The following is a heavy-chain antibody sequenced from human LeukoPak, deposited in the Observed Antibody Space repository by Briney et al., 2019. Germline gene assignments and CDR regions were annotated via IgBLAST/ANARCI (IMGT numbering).Heavy chain of an antibody. CDR2: ISFSGST. CDR3: ARDQYHGSGTYAWFDP. CDR1: GASISNYY. V-gene: IGHV4-59*01. Sequence: SETLSPTCTVSGASISNYYWSWIRQTPGKKLEWIAYISFSGSTNYNPSLKSRVTTSLDRSKNQFSLKLSSVTAANTAVYYCARDQYHGSGTYAWFDPWGQGTLVTVSS. D-gene: IGHD3-10*01. J-gene: IGHJ5*02.